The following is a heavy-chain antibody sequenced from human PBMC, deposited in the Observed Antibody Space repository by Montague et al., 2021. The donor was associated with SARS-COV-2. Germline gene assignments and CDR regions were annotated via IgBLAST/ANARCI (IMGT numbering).Heavy chain of an antibody. D-gene: IGHD3-22*01. CDR2: IKQDGSEK. CDR3: ARGYDSSGYQY. V-gene: IGHV3-7*05. Sequence: LSFSSSCFPFSTFWMTWVRQVPGKGLEWVANIKQDGSEKYYVDSVKGRFTISRDNAKNSLYLQLDSLRAEDTAVYYCARGYDSSGYQYWGQGTLVTVSS. J-gene: IGHJ4*02. CDR1: CFPFSTFW.